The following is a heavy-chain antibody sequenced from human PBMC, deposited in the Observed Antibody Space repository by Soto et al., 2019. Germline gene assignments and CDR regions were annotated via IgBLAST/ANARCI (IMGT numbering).Heavy chain of an antibody. D-gene: IGHD3-9*01. CDR2: ISSSSSYI. Sequence: VVFLSLSDAASGCPFRDYIVNWVRPEPGKGREWVSSISSSSSYIYYADSVKGRFTISRDNAKNSLYLQMNSLRAEDTAVYYCAREYYDILTGYYEGHWFDPWGQGTLVTVSS. J-gene: IGHJ5*02. V-gene: IGHV3-21*01. CDR3: AREYYDILTGYYEGHWFDP. CDR1: GCPFRDYI.